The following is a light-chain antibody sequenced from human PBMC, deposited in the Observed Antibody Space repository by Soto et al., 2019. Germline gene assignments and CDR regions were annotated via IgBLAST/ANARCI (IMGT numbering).Light chain of an antibody. J-gene: IGKJ5*01. Sequence: TTSTDTLCLYPGERTHLSRRASQSISNNLAWYQQKPGQAPRLVIYGASTRATGIPARFSGSGSEIDFSLTIRGLEPEDFAVYYCQQYGRSSIPSGQGARL. V-gene: IGKV3-20*01. CDR2: GAS. CDR1: QSISNN. CDR3: QQYGRSSIP.